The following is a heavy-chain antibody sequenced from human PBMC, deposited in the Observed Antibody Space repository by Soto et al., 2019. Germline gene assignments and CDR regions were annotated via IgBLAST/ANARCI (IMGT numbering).Heavy chain of an antibody. Sequence: SETLSLTCTVSGGSISSYYWGWIRQPPGKGLEWIGYIYYSGSTNYNPSLKSRVTISVDTSKNQFSLKLSSVTAADTAVYYCARVGGYYDILTGYPFDYWGQGTLVTVSS. V-gene: IGHV4-59*01. D-gene: IGHD3-9*01. CDR2: IYYSGST. CDR1: GGSISSYY. J-gene: IGHJ4*02. CDR3: ARVGGYYDILTGYPFDY.